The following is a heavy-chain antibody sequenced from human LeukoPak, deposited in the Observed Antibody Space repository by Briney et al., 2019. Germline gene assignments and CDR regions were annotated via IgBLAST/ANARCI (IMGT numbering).Heavy chain of an antibody. D-gene: IGHD3-22*01. J-gene: IGHJ4*02. CDR2: INTDGSST. CDR3: AKDTLLLLY. CDR1: GFTFSSYW. Sequence: GGSLRLSCAASGFTFSSYWMHWVRQAPGKGLVWVSRINTDGSSTNYADSVKGRFTISRDNAKSTLYLQMNSLRAEDTALYYCAKDTLLLLYWGQGTLVTVSS. V-gene: IGHV3-74*01.